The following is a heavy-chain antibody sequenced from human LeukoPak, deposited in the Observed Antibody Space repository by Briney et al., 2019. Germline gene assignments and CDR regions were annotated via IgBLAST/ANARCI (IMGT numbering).Heavy chain of an antibody. V-gene: IGHV3-7*01. J-gene: IGHJ4*02. CDR1: GFTFSSYW. CDR3: VGGPGY. D-gene: IGHD3-10*01. Sequence: PGGSPRLSCAASGFTFSSYWMSWVRQTPGKGLEWVANIKKDASEKYYVDSVKGRFTISRDNAKNSLNLQMNSLRIEDTAVYYCVGGPGYWGQGTLVTVSS. CDR2: IKKDASEK.